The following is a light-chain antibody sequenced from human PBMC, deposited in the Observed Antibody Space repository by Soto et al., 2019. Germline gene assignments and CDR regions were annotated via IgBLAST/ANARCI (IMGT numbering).Light chain of an antibody. V-gene: IGKV1-13*02. CDR2: DAS. CDR3: QQFNSYPS. Sequence: AIQLTQSPSSLSASVGDRVTITCRASQGISSALAWYQQKPGKAPKLLIYDASSLESGVPSRFSGSTSGTDLTLTISSLQPEDFATYYCQQFNSYPSFGGGTKVEIK. CDR1: QGISSA. J-gene: IGKJ4*01.